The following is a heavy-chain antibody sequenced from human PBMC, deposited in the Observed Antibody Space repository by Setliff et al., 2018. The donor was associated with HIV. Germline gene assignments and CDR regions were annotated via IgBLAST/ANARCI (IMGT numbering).Heavy chain of an antibody. J-gene: IGHJ6*03. D-gene: IGHD1-20*01. Sequence: ASVKVSCKASEFTFSSYSMNWVRQAPGKGLEWVSSISRSSTSIYYADSVKGRFTISRDNAKNSLYLQMNSLRAEDTAVYYCTRDYAYDWNSVMDVWGKGTTVTVSS. CDR3: TRDYAYDWNSVMDV. CDR2: ISRSSTSI. V-gene: IGHV3-21*01. CDR1: EFTFSSYS.